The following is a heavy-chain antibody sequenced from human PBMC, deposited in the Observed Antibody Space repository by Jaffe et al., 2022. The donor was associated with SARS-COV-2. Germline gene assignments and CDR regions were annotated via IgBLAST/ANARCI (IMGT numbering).Heavy chain of an antibody. CDR1: GFTFSSYE. CDR2: ISSSGSTI. CDR3: ARAAEDIGGMDV. Sequence: EVQLVESGGGLVQPGGSLRLSCAASGFTFSSYEMNWVRQAPGKGLEWVSYISSSGSTIYYADSVKGRFTISRDNAKNSLYLQMNSLRAEDTAVYYCARAAEDIGGMDVWGQGTTVTVSS. D-gene: IGHD5-12*01. V-gene: IGHV3-48*03. J-gene: IGHJ6*02.